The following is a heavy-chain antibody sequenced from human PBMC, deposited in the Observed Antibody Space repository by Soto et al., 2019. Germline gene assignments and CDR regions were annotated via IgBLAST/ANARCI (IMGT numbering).Heavy chain of an antibody. CDR3: AKAYGDYDGFDY. CDR1: GFTFSSYA. Sequence: GGSLRLSCAASGFTFSSYAMHWVRQAPGKGLEWVAVISYDGSTYYADSVKGRFTISRDNSKNTLYLQMNSLRAEDTAVYYCAKAYGDYDGFDYWGQGTLVTVSS. J-gene: IGHJ4*02. V-gene: IGHV3-30-3*01. CDR2: ISYDGST. D-gene: IGHD4-17*01.